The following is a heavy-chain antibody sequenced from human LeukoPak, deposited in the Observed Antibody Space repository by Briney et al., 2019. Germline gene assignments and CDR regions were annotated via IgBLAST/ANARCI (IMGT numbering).Heavy chain of an antibody. CDR2: IDPSDSYT. V-gene: IGHV5-10-1*01. J-gene: IGHJ4*02. CDR3: ARAPDSDSGYDYFDY. CDR1: GYSFTSYW. Sequence: GESLKISCKGSGYSFTSYWISWVRQMPGKGLEWMGRIDPSDSYTNYSPSFQGHVTISVDKSISTAYLQWSSLKASDTAMYYCARAPDSDSGYDYFDYWGQGTLVTVSS. D-gene: IGHD5-12*01.